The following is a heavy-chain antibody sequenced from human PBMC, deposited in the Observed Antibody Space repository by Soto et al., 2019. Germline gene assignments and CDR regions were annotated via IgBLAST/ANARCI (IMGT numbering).Heavy chain of an antibody. D-gene: IGHD7-27*01. CDR3: TRANWYSEY. CDR1: GGSINNHY. CDR2: VYYNGIT. Sequence: QVQLQESGPGLVKPSETLSLTCTVSGGSINNHYWSWIRQPPGKGLEWLGYVYYNGITNYNPSLKSRVTMSVDTSKNQFSLNLTSLTAADMAIYYCTRANWYSEYWGQGTLVTVSS. J-gene: IGHJ4*02. V-gene: IGHV4-59*11.